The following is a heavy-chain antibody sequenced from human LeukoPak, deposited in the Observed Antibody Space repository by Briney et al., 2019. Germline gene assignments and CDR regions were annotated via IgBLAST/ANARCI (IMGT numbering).Heavy chain of an antibody. CDR3: ARDKRPWSVVAPPLLGY. CDR2: ISAYNGNT. D-gene: IGHD2-15*01. Sequence: ASVKVSCKASGYTFTSYGISWVRQAPGQGLEWMGWISAYNGNTNYAQKLQGRVTMTTDTSTSTAYMEPRSLRSDDTAVYYCARDKRPWSVVAPPLLGYWGQGTLVTVSS. J-gene: IGHJ4*02. V-gene: IGHV1-18*01. CDR1: GYTFTSYG.